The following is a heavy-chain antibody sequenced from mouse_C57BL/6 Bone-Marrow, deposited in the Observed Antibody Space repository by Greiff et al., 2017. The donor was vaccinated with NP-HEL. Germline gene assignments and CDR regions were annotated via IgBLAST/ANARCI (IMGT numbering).Heavy chain of an antibody. Sequence: EVMLVESGGGLVQPKGSLKLSCAASGFSFNTYAMNWVRQAPGKGLEWVARIRSKSNNYATYYADSVKDRFTISRDDSESMLYLQMNNLKTEDTAMYYCVRHLKLRGRAMDYWGQGTSVTVSS. V-gene: IGHV10-1*01. CDR2: IRSKSNNYAT. J-gene: IGHJ4*01. D-gene: IGHD1-1*01. CDR1: GFSFNTYA. CDR3: VRHLKLRGRAMDY.